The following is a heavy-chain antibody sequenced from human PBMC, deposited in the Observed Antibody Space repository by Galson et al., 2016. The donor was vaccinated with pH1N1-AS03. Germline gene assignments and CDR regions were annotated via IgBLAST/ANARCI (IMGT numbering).Heavy chain of an antibody. V-gene: IGHV3-21*01. CDR2: ISTTSSSI. D-gene: IGHD6-19*01. J-gene: IGHJ4*02. CDR3: ARDGPPQGISVAGSFDF. CDR1: GFPFSGYS. Sequence: ASGFPFSGYSMNWVRQAPGKGLEWVSFISTTSSSIHYADSVKGRFTISRDNAKNSLFLQMNSLRDEDTAVYYCARDGPPQGISVAGSFDFWGQGTLVTVSS.